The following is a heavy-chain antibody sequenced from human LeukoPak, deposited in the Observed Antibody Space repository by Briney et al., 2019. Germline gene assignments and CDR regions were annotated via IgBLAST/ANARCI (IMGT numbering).Heavy chain of an antibody. CDR1: GGTFSSYA. CDR2: INAGNGNT. V-gene: IGHV1-3*01. Sequence: ASVKVSCKASGGTFSSYAISWVRQAPGQRLEWMGWINAGNGNTEYSQKFQGRVTITRDTSASTAYMELSSLRSEDTAVYYCARDPSVAGTDYFDYWGQGTLVTVSS. J-gene: IGHJ4*02. CDR3: ARDPSVAGTDYFDY. D-gene: IGHD6-19*01.